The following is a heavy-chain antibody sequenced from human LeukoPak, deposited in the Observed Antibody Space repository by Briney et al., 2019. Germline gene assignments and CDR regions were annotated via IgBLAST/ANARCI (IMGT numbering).Heavy chain of an antibody. CDR2: IYYSGGT. CDR3: ARGSSTTGYFAC. J-gene: IGHJ4*02. V-gene: IGHV4-59*01. Sequence: SETLSLTCTVSAASFTTSYWSCVRQPPGKGLEWIGYIYYSGGTNYNPSLKSRVTISVDTSKNQFSLKLSSVTAADTAVYFCARGSSTTGYFACRGQGTLVTVSS. D-gene: IGHD4-17*01. CDR1: AASFTTSY.